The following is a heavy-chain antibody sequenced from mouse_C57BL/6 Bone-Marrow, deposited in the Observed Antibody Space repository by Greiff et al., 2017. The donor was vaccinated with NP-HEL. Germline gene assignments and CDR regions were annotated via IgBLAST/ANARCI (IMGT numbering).Heavy chain of an antibody. J-gene: IGHJ2*01. Sequence: EVMLVESGGGLVQPGGSLSLSCAASGFTFTDYYMSWVRQPPGKALEWLGFIRNKANGYTTEYSASVKGRFTISRDNSQSILYLQMNALRAEDSATYYCARYPTATEGYYFDYWGQGTTLTVSS. V-gene: IGHV7-3*01. CDR3: ARYPTATEGYYFDY. CDR1: GFTFTDYY. CDR2: IRNKANGYTT. D-gene: IGHD3-3*01.